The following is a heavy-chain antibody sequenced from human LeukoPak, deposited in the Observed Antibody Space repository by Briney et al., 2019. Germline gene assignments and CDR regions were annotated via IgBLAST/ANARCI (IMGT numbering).Heavy chain of an antibody. J-gene: IGHJ4*02. Sequence: GGSLRLSCAASGFTFSGCWMSWVRQAPGKGLEWVANINQDGSGRYYVDSVKGRFTISRDNAKNSLSVQMNSLRAEDTDVYYCARDRYGGSYYGVNYWGQGTLVTVSS. CDR3: ARDRYGGSYYGVNY. CDR2: INQDGSGR. CDR1: GFTFSGCW. V-gene: IGHV3-7*01. D-gene: IGHD1-26*01.